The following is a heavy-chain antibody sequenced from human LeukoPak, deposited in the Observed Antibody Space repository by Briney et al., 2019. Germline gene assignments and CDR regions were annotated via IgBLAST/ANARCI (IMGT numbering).Heavy chain of an antibody. CDR2: ISYDGSNK. V-gene: IGHV3-30*18. D-gene: IGHD4/OR15-4a*01. CDR3: AKQSGADRGHLDF. Sequence: QPGRSLRLSCAASGFTFSSYGMHWVRQAPGKGLEWVAVISYDGSNKYCADSVKGRFTISRDNSKNTLYLQMNSLRAEDTAVYYCAKQSGADRGHLDFWGQGTLVTVSP. CDR1: GFTFSSYG. J-gene: IGHJ4*02.